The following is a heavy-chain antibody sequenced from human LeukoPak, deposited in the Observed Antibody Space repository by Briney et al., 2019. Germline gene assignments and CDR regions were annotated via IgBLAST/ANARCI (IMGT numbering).Heavy chain of an antibody. D-gene: IGHD2-8*02. CDR2: IYWDNDR. Sequence: ESGPTLVNPTQTLTLTFTFSAFSLITSGPGMGLIRQPPGKAPECIALIYWDNDRRYSPSLRSRLTITKDTSKNQVVLTMTNMDPVDTATYYCAHRVFQGGYWDSGKFDYWGQGIPVTVSS. CDR1: AFSLITSGPG. V-gene: IGHV2-5*02. CDR3: AHRVFQGGYWDSGKFDY. J-gene: IGHJ4*02.